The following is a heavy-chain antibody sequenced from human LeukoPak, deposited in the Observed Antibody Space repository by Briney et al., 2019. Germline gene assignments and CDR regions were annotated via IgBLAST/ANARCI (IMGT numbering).Heavy chain of an antibody. J-gene: IGHJ6*03. CDR3: ARGNSPVLTGNPLYYYYYMDV. CDR2: IIPIFGTA. V-gene: IGHV1-69*06. CDR1: GGTFSSYA. Sequence: SVKVSCKASGGTFSSYAISWVRQAPGQGLEWMGGIIPIFGTANYAEKFQGRVTITADKSTSTAYMELSSLRSEDTAVYYCARGNSPVLTGNPLYYYYYMDVWGKGTTVTVSS. D-gene: IGHD1-20*01.